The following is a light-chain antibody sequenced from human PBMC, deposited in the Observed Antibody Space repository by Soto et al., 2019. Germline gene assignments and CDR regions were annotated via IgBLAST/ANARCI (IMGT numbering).Light chain of an antibody. J-gene: IGKJ2*01. CDR1: QSVLYSSNNKNY. Sequence: DIVMTQSPDSLAVSLGERATINCKSSQSVLYSSNNKNYLAWYQQKPGQPPKLLIYWASTRESGVPDRFSGSGSGTDFTLTISSLQAEDVEVYYCQQYYATPPYTFGQGTKVEIK. V-gene: IGKV4-1*01. CDR3: QQYYATPPYT. CDR2: WAS.